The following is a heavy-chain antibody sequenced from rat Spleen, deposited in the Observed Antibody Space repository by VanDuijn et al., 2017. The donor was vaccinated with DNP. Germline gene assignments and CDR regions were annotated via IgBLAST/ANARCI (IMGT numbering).Heavy chain of an antibody. CDR3: ARFDNYYYDGHYDY. CDR1: GYSITSNY. J-gene: IGHJ2*01. CDR2: ISYSGST. V-gene: IGHV3-1*01. Sequence: EVQLQESGPGLVKPSQSLSLTCSVTGYSITSNYWGWIRKFPGNKMEWIGHISYSGSTSYNPSLKSRISIIRDTSKNQFFLQLNSVNTEDTATYYCARFDNYYYDGHYDYWGQGVMVTVSS. D-gene: IGHD1-12*03.